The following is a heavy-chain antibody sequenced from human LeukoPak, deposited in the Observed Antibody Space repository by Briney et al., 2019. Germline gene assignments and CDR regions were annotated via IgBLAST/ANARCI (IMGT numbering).Heavy chain of an antibody. CDR3: AKTLPRDGYNRVDY. Sequence: GGSLRLSCAASGFTFSSYAMSWVRQAPGKGLEWVSAISGSGGSSYYADSVKGRFTISRDNSKNTLYLQMNSLRAEDTAVYYCAKTLPRDGYNRVDYWGQGTLVTVSS. V-gene: IGHV3-23*01. CDR2: ISGSGGSS. J-gene: IGHJ4*02. D-gene: IGHD5-24*01. CDR1: GFTFSSYA.